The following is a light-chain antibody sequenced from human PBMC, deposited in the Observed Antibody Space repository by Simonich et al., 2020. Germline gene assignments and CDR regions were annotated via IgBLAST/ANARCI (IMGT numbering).Light chain of an antibody. CDR2: KVS. V-gene: IGKV2-30*02. CDR1: QSLVHSDGNTY. Sequence: DVVMTQSPLSLPVTLGQPASISCRSSQSLVHSDGNTYLNWFQQSPGQSPRRLIYKVSNRDSGFPDRCSGRGSGTDFTLKISRVEAEDVGVYYCIQGTHWPPTFGQGTKVEIK. J-gene: IGKJ1*01. CDR3: IQGTHWPPT.